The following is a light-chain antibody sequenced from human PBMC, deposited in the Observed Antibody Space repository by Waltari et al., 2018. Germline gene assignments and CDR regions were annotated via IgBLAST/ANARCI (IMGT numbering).Light chain of an antibody. CDR1: QSLAFSDGKTY. CDR2: KVS. V-gene: IGKV2-30*01. Sequence: DVVLTQSPLSLSVTLGQSASVSCRSSQSLAFSDGKTYLNWFHQRPGQSPRRLIYKVSNREAGVPDRISGSGSGTDFALKISRVEAEDNGVYYCMEGAQWYTFGQGTKLEIK. CDR3: MEGAQWYT. J-gene: IGKJ2*01.